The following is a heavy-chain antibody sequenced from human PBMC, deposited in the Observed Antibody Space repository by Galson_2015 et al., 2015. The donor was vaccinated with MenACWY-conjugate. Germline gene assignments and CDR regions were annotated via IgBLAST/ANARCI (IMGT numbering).Heavy chain of an antibody. CDR2: ISKSGSPI. CDR1: GFTFAGYE. V-gene: IGHV3-48*03. J-gene: IGHJ6*03. Sequence: LRLSCAASGFTFAGYEFNWVRQAPGKGLEWLSYISKSGSPIYYADSVKGRFTISRDNIKKSLFLDMDSLRAGDTGVYYCARVGTWIHQYFYYMDVWGKGTTVTVSS. D-gene: IGHD5-18*01. CDR3: ARVGTWIHQYFYYMDV.